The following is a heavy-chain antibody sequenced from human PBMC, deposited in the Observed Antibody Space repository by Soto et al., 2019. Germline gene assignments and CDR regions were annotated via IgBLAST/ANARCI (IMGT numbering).Heavy chain of an antibody. CDR2: ISRYGDIT. D-gene: IGHD3-22*01. CDR1: GFTFNIYA. CDR3: AKDRYLDHDSRGYLFDN. V-gene: IGHV3-23*01. Sequence: EVQLLESGGDLIQPGGSLRLSCAASGFTFNIYAMTWVRQAPGKGLEWVSAISRYGDITYYADSVEGRFTISRDNSKNTRYLQMNSLRAEDTAVYYCAKDRYLDHDSRGYLFDNWGQGTLVPVSS. J-gene: IGHJ4*02.